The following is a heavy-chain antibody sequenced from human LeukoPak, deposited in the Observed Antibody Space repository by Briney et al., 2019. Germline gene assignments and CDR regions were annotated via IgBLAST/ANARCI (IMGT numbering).Heavy chain of an antibody. CDR3: AKMKGHPLPKYYMDV. CDR1: GFTFSSYA. CDR2: ISGSGGST. D-gene: IGHD1-26*01. V-gene: IGHV3-23*01. Sequence: GGSLRLSCAASGFTFSSYAMSWVRQAPGKGLEWVSAISGSGGSTYYADSVKGWFTISRDNSKNTLYLEMNSLRAEDTAIYYCAKMKGHPLPKYYMDVWGQGTTVTVSS. J-gene: IGHJ6*01.